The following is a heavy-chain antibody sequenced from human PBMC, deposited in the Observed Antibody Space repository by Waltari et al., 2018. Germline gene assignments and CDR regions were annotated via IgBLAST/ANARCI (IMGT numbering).Heavy chain of an antibody. V-gene: IGHV4-59*08. Sequence: QVQLQESGPGLVRPSETLSLPCSVSGGSISSYFWNWIRQSPGKGLELIGYIHHRGNTKCNPSLKSRVTMSVDTSKSQFSLRLTSVTAADTAVYYCARWDSRGRYYGDWGQGTPV. CDR3: ARWDSRGRYYGD. J-gene: IGHJ4*02. D-gene: IGHD6-19*01. CDR1: GGSISSYF. CDR2: IHHRGNT.